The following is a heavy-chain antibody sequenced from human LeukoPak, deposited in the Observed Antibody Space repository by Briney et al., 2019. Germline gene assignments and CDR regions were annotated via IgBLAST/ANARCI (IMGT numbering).Heavy chain of an antibody. J-gene: IGHJ4*02. CDR3: AREGLGVEADY. Sequence: SETLSLTCTVSGGSISSSSYYWGWIRQPPGKGLEWIGSVYYTGSTYCNPSLKSRVTISVDTSKNQFSLKLSSVTAADTAVYYCAREGLGVEADYWGQGTLVTVSS. CDR1: GGSISSSSYY. D-gene: IGHD3-10*01. CDR2: VYYTGST. V-gene: IGHV4-39*07.